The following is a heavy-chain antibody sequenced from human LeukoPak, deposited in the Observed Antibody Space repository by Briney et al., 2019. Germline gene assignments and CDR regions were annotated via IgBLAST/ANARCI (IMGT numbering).Heavy chain of an antibody. V-gene: IGHV4-59*08. D-gene: IGHD6-13*01. CDR1: GGSISSHF. Sequence: SETLSLTCTVSGGSISSHFWSWIRQPPGKGLEWIGYIYHSGGTYYNPSLKSRVTISVDTSKNQFSLKLSSVTAADTAVYYCARHGSSSWSTYFDYWGQGTLVTVSS. J-gene: IGHJ4*02. CDR2: IYHSGGT. CDR3: ARHGSSSWSTYFDY.